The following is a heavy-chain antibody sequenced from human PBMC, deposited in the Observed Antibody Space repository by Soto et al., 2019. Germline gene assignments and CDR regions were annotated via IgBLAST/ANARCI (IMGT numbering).Heavy chain of an antibody. V-gene: IGHV3-23*01. CDR1: GFTFSNFA. CDR3: AKSLRSTYSYDMDV. Sequence: EVQLLESGGDLVQPGGSLGLSCAASGFTFSNFAMNWVRQAPGKGLEWVSVISAGGGYTYYADSVKGRFTISRDNSKNTLFLQMNSLRAEDTAVYYCAKSLRSTYSYDMDVWGQGTTVTVSS. J-gene: IGHJ6*02. CDR2: ISAGGGYT.